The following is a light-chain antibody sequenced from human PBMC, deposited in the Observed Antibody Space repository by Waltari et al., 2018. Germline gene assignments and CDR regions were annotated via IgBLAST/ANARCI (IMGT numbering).Light chain of an antibody. CDR1: DSDFGDYPY. Sequence: QSALTQPRSVSGSPGQSVTISCTGTDSDFGDYPYVSWYQQRPGKVPTLRLYDVSQRPSGVPDRCSASKSGNTASLTISGLQPEDEADYDCCSYIGRFGTGTKVSVL. V-gene: IGLV2-11*01. J-gene: IGLJ1*01. CDR2: DVS. CDR3: CSYIGR.